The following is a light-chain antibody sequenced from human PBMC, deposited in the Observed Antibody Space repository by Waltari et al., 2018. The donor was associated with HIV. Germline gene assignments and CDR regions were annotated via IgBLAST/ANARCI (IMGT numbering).Light chain of an antibody. V-gene: IGKV3-11*01. CDR1: QSVSSY. CDR3: QQRINVAGT. J-gene: IGKJ4*01. Sequence: EIVLTQSPATLSLSPGERATLSCRASQSVSSYLAWYQQKPGQAPSLLIYDASNRATGIPARFSGSGSGTDFTLTISSLEPEDFAVYDCQQRINVAGTFGGGTKVEIK. CDR2: DAS.